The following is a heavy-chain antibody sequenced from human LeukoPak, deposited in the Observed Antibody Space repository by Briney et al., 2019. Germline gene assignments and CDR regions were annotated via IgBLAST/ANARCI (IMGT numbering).Heavy chain of an antibody. CDR2: ISGSGGST. CDR1: GFTFSSYA. V-gene: IGHV3-23*01. J-gene: IGHJ4*02. Sequence: GGSLRLSCAASGFTFSSYAMSWVRQAPGKGLEWVSAISGSGGSTYYADSVKGRFTISRDNSKNTLYLHMNSLRAEDTAVYYCAKNLDSSGYYLFDYWGQGTLVTVSS. D-gene: IGHD3-22*01. CDR3: AKNLDSSGYYLFDY.